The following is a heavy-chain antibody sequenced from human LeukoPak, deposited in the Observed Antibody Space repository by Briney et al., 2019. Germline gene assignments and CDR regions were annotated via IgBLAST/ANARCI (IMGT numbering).Heavy chain of an antibody. D-gene: IGHD3-22*01. V-gene: IGHV1-18*01. J-gene: IGHJ5*02. Sequence: GASVKVSCKASGYTFTSYGISWVRQAPGQGLEWMGWISAYNGNTNYAQKLQGGVTMTTDTSTSTAYMELRSLRSDDTAVYYCARLLQGSRITMIVVATSYNWFDPWGQGTLVTASS. CDR2: ISAYNGNT. CDR3: ARLLQGSRITMIVVATSYNWFDP. CDR1: GYTFTSYG.